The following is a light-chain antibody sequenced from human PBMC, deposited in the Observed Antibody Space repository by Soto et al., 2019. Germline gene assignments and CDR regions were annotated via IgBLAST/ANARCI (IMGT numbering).Light chain of an antibody. CDR1: NIGGKG. V-gene: IGLV3-21*04. CDR2: FDS. CDR3: QVWYTNTQHPV. Sequence: SYELTQPPSVSVAPGQTARITCGGNNIGGKGVHWYQQRPGQAPVLVIYFDSERPSGIPERFSGSNSGNTATLTISGVEAGDEDAFYCQVWYTNTQHPVFGRGTKLTVL. J-gene: IGLJ3*02.